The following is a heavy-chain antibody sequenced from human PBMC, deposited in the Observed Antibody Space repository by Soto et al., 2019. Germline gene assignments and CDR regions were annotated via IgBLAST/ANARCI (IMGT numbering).Heavy chain of an antibody. CDR2: ISASGGNT. D-gene: IGHD4-17*01. Sequence: EVQLLESGGGLVQPGGSPRLSCTGSGFIFSTFAMSWVRQAPGKGLEWLSAISASGGNTYYPDSVKGRFTISRDISENKLYLQMSSLGGEDTAVYHCAKEPTSTVEGAFDLWGRGTMVTVSS. CDR1: GFIFSTFA. CDR3: AKEPTSTVEGAFDL. V-gene: IGHV3-23*01. J-gene: IGHJ3*01.